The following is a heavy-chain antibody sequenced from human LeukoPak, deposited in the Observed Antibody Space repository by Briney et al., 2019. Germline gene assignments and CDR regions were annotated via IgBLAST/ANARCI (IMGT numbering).Heavy chain of an antibody. V-gene: IGHV1-69*01. Sequence: SVKVSCEASGGTFSSYAISWVRQAPGQGLEWMGGIIPIFGTANYAQKFQGRVTITADESTSTAYMELSSLRSEDTAVYYCARAYSYGLHDAFDIRGQGTMVTVSS. D-gene: IGHD5-18*01. CDR2: IIPIFGTA. CDR3: ARAYSYGLHDAFDI. J-gene: IGHJ3*02. CDR1: GGTFSSYA.